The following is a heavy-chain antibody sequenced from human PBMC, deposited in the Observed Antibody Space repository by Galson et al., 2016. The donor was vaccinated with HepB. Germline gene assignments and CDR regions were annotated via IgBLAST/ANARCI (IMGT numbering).Heavy chain of an antibody. CDR2: ISGGDYST. CDR3: AKGLQYFSYALDV. D-gene: IGHD2/OR15-2a*01. J-gene: IGHJ6*02. Sequence: SLRLSCAASGFSFSDYGMSWVRQAPGKGLEWVSTISGGDYSTYYADSVKGRFTISRDNSKNTLDLQMNSLRAKDTAIYYCAKGLQYFSYALDVWGQGTTVTVSS. V-gene: IGHV3-23*01. CDR1: GFSFSDYG.